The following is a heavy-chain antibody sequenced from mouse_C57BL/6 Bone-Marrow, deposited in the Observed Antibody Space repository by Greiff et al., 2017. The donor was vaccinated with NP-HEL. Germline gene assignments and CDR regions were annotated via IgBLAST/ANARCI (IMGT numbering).Heavy chain of an antibody. CDR3: ARYTRYGNRFDY. Sequence: EVKVEESGGGLVQPGGSLSLSCAASGFTFTDYYMSWVRQPPGKALEWLGFIRNKANGYTTEYSASVKGRFTISRDNSQSILYLQMNALRAEDSATYYCARYTRYGNRFDYWGQGTTLTVSS. D-gene: IGHD2-10*02. V-gene: IGHV7-3*01. CDR2: IRNKANGYTT. CDR1: GFTFTDYY. J-gene: IGHJ2*01.